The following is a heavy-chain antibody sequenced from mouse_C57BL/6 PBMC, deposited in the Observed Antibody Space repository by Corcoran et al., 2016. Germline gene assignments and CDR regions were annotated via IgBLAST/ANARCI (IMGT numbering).Heavy chain of an antibody. CDR1: GYTFTGYW. D-gene: IGHD2-1*01. V-gene: IGHV1-9*01. CDR3: ARGSRGYGNWDWFAY. CDR2: ILPGSGST. J-gene: IGHJ3*01. Sequence: QVQLQQSGAELMKPGASVKLSCMATGYTFTGYWIEWVKQRPGHGLEWIGEILPGSGSTNYNEKFKGKATFTADTSSNTAYMQLSSLTTEDSAIYYCARGSRGYGNWDWFAYWGQGTLVTVSA.